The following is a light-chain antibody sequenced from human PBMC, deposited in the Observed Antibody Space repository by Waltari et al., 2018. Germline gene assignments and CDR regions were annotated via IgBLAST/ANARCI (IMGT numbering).Light chain of an antibody. V-gene: IGKV3-20*01. CDR3: QQYGSSLVT. CDR2: HAS. J-gene: IGKJ4*01. CDR1: QKVSSSY. Sequence: EIVLTQSPATLSLSPGESATLSCRASQKVSSSYLAWYQQKPGRAPRLLIFHASNRATGSPGRFSGGGSGTDFTLTISRMEPEDFAVYYCQQYGSSLVTFGGGTKVEIK.